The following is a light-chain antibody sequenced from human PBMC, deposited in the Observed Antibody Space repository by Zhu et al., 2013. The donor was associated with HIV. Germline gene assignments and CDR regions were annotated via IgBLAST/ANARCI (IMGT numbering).Light chain of an antibody. J-gene: IGKJ2*01. CDR1: RTVSTN. Sequence: DVQLTQSPSSLSTSVGDRVTITCRASRTVSTNLNWYQKKPGKAPQLLIYAASTLHSGVPSRFSGSGSGTEFTLTISGLEPEDIATYYCQQSYSPLYTFGQGTKLEI. CDR3: QQSYSPLYT. V-gene: IGKV1-39*01. CDR2: AAS.